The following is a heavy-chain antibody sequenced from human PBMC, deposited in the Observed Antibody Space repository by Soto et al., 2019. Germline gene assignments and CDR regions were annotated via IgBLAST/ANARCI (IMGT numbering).Heavy chain of an antibody. J-gene: IGHJ3*02. Sequence: EVQLVESGGGLVKPGESLRLSCAASGFTFSSYSMNWVRQAPGKGLEWVSSISSSSSYIYYADSVKGRFTISRDNAKNSLYLQMNSLRAEDTAVYYCARAFGYQRGSAFDIWGQGTMVTVSS. D-gene: IGHD3-16*02. CDR2: ISSSSSYI. CDR1: GFTFSSYS. V-gene: IGHV3-21*01. CDR3: ARAFGYQRGSAFDI.